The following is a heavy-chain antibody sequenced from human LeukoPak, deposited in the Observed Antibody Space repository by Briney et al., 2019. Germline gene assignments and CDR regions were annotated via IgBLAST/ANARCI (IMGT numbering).Heavy chain of an antibody. Sequence: SETLSLTCTVSGGSISSYYWSWIRQPAGKGLEWIGRIYTSGSTNYNPSLKSRVTMSVDTSKNQFSLKLSSVTAADTAVYYCARDKYYYDSSGSIRFDYWGQGTLVTVSS. V-gene: IGHV4-4*07. J-gene: IGHJ4*02. CDR1: GGSISSYY. CDR2: IYTSGST. CDR3: ARDKYYYDSSGSIRFDY. D-gene: IGHD3-22*01.